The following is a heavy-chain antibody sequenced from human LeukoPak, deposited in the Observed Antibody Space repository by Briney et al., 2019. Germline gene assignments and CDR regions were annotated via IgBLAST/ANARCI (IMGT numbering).Heavy chain of an antibody. CDR1: GYTFTGYY. J-gene: IGHJ5*02. CDR2: INPNSGGT. V-gene: IGHV1-2*02. CDR3: ARDRPPRIAVAGPNWFDP. D-gene: IGHD6-19*01. Sequence: ASVKVSCKASGYTFTGYYMHWVRQAPGQGLEWMGWINPNSGGTNYAQKFQGRVTMTRDMSTSTVYMELSSLRSEDTAVYYCARDRPPRIAVAGPNWFDPWGQGTLVTVSS.